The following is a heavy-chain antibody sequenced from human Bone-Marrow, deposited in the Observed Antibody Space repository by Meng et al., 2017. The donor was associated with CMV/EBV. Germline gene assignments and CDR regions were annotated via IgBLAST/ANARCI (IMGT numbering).Heavy chain of an antibody. J-gene: IGHJ4*02. CDR3: ARARLYGSSSSCYII. CDR2: IHNSGTT. D-gene: IGHD2-2*02. V-gene: IGHV4-39*01. Sequence: GSLRLSCTVSGGSISNSTYHWGWIRQPPGKGLEWIGSIHNSGTTYYNPSLKSRVTISVDPSKNQFSLKMSSVSAADTAVYYCARARLYGSSSSCYIIWGQGTLVTVSS. CDR1: GGSISNSTYH.